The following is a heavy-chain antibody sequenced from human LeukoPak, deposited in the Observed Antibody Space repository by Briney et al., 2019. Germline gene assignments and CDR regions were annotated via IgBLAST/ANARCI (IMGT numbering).Heavy chain of an antibody. CDR1: GFTFSSYS. CDR3: AKSGYNYDSDAYAFIDY. Sequence: AGGSLRLSCAASGFTFSSYSMNWVRQAPGKGLEWVSSISSSSSYIYYADSVKGRFTISRDNAKNSLYLQMSSLRAEDTAVYYCAKSGYNYDSDAYAFIDYWGQGTLVTVSS. J-gene: IGHJ4*02. V-gene: IGHV3-21*04. D-gene: IGHD3-22*01. CDR2: ISSSSSYI.